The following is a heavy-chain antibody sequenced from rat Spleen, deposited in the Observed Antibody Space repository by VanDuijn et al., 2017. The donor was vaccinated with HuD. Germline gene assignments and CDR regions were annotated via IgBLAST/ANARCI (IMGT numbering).Heavy chain of an antibody. J-gene: IGHJ2*01. Sequence: EVQLVESGGGLVQPGRSMKLSCAASGFTFTDYNMAWIRQAPKKGLEWVATIIYDGSSTYYRDSVKGRFTISRDNSKNTLYLEMNSLRSEDTAMYYCARLSYYYDGYFDYWGQGVMVTVSS. V-gene: IGHV5-7*01. CDR3: ARLSYYYDGYFDY. CDR1: GFTFTDYN. CDR2: IIYDGSST. D-gene: IGHD1-12*03.